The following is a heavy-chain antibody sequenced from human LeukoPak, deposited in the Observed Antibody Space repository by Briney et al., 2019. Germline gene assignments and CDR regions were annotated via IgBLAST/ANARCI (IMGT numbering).Heavy chain of an antibody. D-gene: IGHD3-10*01. Sequence: PGGSLRLSCAASGFIFSDHYMGWIRQAPGKGLEGVAYINSDSTTLYYADSVKGRFTVSRDNAKNSLYLHMNSLGVDDTAVYYCARLRGLIDHWGQGALVTVSS. CDR1: GFIFSDHY. J-gene: IGHJ4*02. CDR2: INSDSTTL. CDR3: ARLRGLIDH. V-gene: IGHV3-11*01.